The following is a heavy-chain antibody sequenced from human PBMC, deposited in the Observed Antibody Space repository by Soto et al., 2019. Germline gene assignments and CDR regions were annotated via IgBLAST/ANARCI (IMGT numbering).Heavy chain of an antibody. Sequence: QVQLQRWGAGLLKPSETLSLACAVYGGSFSDYFWSWIRQPPGKGLEWIGEIHHSGSTHYIPSLKSRVVISVDTSKNQFSLRLTSVTAADTAVYYCARQPVSVSGKFFFYSYGLDVWGRGTTVTVSS. CDR1: GGSFSDYF. CDR2: IHHSGST. CDR3: ARQPVSVSGKFFFYSYGLDV. J-gene: IGHJ6*02. D-gene: IGHD6-19*01. V-gene: IGHV4-34*01.